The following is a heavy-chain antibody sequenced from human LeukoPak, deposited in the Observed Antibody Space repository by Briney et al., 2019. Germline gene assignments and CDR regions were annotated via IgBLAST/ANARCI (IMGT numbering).Heavy chain of an antibody. J-gene: IGHJ4*02. CDR3: ARGYIRDYFDY. CDR1: GFTFSSYE. Sequence: GGSLRLSCAASGFTFSSYEMNWVRQAPGKGLEWVSYISSSGSAIYYADSVKGRFIVSRDNAKNSLYLQMNSLRAEDTAVYYCARGYIRDYFDYWGQGTLVTVSS. CDR2: ISSSGSAI. V-gene: IGHV3-48*03. D-gene: IGHD5-18*01.